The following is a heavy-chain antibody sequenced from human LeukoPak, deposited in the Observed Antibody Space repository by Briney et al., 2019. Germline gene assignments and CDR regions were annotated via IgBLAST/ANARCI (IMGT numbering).Heavy chain of an antibody. Sequence: ASVKVSCKASGGTFSSYAISWVRQAPGQGLEWMGGIIPIFGTANYAQKFQGRVTITTDESTSTAYMELSSLRSEDTAVYYCASKLTYDAFDIWGQGTMVTVSS. D-gene: IGHD1-1*01. J-gene: IGHJ3*02. CDR2: IIPIFGTA. CDR1: GGTFSSYA. CDR3: ASKLTYDAFDI. V-gene: IGHV1-69*05.